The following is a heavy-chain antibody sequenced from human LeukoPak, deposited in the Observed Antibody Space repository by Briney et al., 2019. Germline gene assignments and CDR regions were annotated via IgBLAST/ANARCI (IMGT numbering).Heavy chain of an antibody. D-gene: IGHD6-13*01. V-gene: IGHV1-18*01. CDR1: GYTFTNYG. CDR3: ARGSKGYSITWPQGEFDY. J-gene: IGHJ4*02. CDR2: MSVYNGKT. Sequence: ASVKVCCKSSGYTFTNYGISWVRQAPGQGFEWMGWMSVYNGKTNYAQKFQGRVTMTTDTSTSTAYMELNSLRSDDTAVYYCARGSKGYSITWPQGEFDYWGRGTLVTVSS.